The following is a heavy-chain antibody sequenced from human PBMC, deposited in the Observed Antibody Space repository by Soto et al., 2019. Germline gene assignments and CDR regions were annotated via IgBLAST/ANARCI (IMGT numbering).Heavy chain of an antibody. CDR2: INAGNGNT. CDR1: GYTFTSYA. V-gene: IGHV1-3*01. Sequence: GASVKVSCKASGYTFTSYAMHWVRQAPGQRLEWMGWINAGNGNTKYSQKFQGRVTITRDTSASTAYMELSSLRSEDTAVYYCARGFGYSYGYGAYYFDYWGQGTLVTVSS. J-gene: IGHJ4*02. CDR3: ARGFGYSYGYGAYYFDY. D-gene: IGHD5-18*01.